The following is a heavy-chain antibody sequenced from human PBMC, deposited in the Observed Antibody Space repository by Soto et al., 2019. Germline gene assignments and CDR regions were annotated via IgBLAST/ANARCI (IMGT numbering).Heavy chain of an antibody. CDR1: GGTISGYY. V-gene: IGHV4-4*07. Sequence: QVQLQESGPGLVKPSATLSLNCTVTGGTISGYYWTWIRQSAGGGLAWIGRIYSSGSTNYNPSLTRRVPISLATAMNHSSLRLSAVTAADTAVSYCSRGQRFSGWFDTWGQGTLVTVSS. J-gene: IGHJ5*02. CDR2: IYSSGST. D-gene: IGHD3-3*01. CDR3: SRGQRFSGWFDT.